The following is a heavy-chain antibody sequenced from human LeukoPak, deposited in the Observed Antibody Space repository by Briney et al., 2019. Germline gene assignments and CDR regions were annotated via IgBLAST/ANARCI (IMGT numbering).Heavy chain of an antibody. CDR3: ARRPTKARRYCSGGSCYPARTDAFDI. CDR1: GYTFTSYD. CDR2: MNPNSGNT. J-gene: IGHJ3*02. Sequence: ASVKVSCKASGYTFTSYDINWVRQAPGQGLEWMGWMNPNSGNTGYAQKFQGRVTMTRNTSISTAYMELSSLRSEDTAVYYCARRPTKARRYCSGGSCYPARTDAFDIWGQGTMVTVSS. V-gene: IGHV1-8*01. D-gene: IGHD2-15*01.